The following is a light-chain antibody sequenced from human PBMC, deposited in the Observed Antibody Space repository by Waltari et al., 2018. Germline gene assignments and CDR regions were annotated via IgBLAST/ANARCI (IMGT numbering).Light chain of an antibody. CDR2: AAS. CDR3: QQDYSSPYI. CDR1: QDINDE. V-gene: IGKV1-27*01. J-gene: IGKJ2*01. Sequence: DIQMTQSPASLSASVGDRVTVSCRASQDINDELNWYQQKTGRAPILLVYAASNIQTGVSSRFSASGSGTDFTLIISSLQPEDVGTYYCQQDYSSPYIFGPGTKVEI.